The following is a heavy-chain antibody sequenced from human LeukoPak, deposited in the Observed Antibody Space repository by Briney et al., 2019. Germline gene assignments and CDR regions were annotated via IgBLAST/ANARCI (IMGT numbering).Heavy chain of an antibody. V-gene: IGHV3-66*01. CDR2: IYSGGDT. Sequence: PGGSLRLSCAASGFIVSGNYMSWVRQAPGKGLEWVSVIYSGGDTYYADSVKGRFTISRDNSKNMIYLEMSSLKAEDTAVYYCAKERSLEIAVAGTIFDYWGQGTLVTVSS. CDR3: AKERSLEIAVAGTIFDY. D-gene: IGHD6-19*01. CDR1: GFIVSGNY. J-gene: IGHJ4*02.